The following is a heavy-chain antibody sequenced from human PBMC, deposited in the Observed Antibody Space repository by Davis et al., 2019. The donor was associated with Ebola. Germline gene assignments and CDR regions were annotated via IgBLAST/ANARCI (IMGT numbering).Heavy chain of an antibody. CDR1: GYTFTRFG. CDR3: ARDRYSDRSGYFFEQSH. D-gene: IGHD3-22*01. J-gene: IGHJ4*02. V-gene: IGHV1-18*01. CDR2: ISAYNGNT. Sequence: ASVKVSCKASGYTFTRFGISWVRQAPGQGLEWMGWISAYNGNTNYAQNLQDRVTMTTDTSTSTAYMELRSLRSDDTAVYFCARDRYSDRSGYFFEQSHWGQGTLVTVSS.